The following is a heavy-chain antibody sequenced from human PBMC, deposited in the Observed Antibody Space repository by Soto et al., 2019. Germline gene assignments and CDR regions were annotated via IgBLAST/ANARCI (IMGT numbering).Heavy chain of an antibody. J-gene: IGHJ4*02. CDR2: ISNDGSIT. D-gene: IGHD1-1*01. V-gene: IGHV3-74*01. CDR1: GFIFSNYW. CDR3: AKDLTWNQADY. Sequence: GGSLRLSCEASGFIFSNYWMHWVRQTPGTGLVWVSRISNDGSITNYADSVKGRFTISRDNAKNTQYLQMNSLRAEDTAVYYCAKDLTWNQADYWGQGALVTVSS.